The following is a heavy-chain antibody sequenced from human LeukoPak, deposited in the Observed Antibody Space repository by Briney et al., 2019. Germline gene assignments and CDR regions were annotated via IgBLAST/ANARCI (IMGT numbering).Heavy chain of an antibody. CDR3: AREGVVGATTSYYYYYMDV. V-gene: IGHV1-18*01. CDR2: ISAYNGNT. CDR1: GYTFTSYG. J-gene: IGHJ6*03. Sequence: ASVKVSCKASGYTFTSYGISWGPQAPGQGREWRGWISAYNGNTNYAQKLQGRVTMTTDTSTSTAYMELRSLRSDDTAVYYCAREGVVGATTSYYYYYMDVWGKGTTVTISS. D-gene: IGHD1-26*01.